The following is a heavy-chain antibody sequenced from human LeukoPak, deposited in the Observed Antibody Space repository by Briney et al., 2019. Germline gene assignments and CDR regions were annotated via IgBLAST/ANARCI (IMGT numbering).Heavy chain of an antibody. D-gene: IGHD5-18*01. CDR1: GDSVSSNSAA. CDR2: TYYRSKWYN. V-gene: IGHV6-1*01. Sequence: SQTLSLTCAISGDSVSSNSAAWNWIRQSPSRGLEWLGRTYYRSKWYNDFASSVRNRITINPDTSKNQFSLQLNSVTPEDTAVYYCAREGGYSYGMALDYWGQGTLVTVSS. J-gene: IGHJ4*02. CDR3: AREGGYSYGMALDY.